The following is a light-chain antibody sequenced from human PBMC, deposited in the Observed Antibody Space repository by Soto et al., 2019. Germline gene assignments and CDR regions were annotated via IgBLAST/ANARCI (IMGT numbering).Light chain of an antibody. Sequence: DIQMTQSPSSLSASVGDRVTITCQASQDIRDFLNWYQQKPGKAPKLLIYDASNLETGVPSRFGGGGSGTDFTVSISSLQPEDIGTYYCQQYDNLPLTFGGGTKVEIK. CDR3: QQYDNLPLT. V-gene: IGKV1-33*01. CDR1: QDIRDF. CDR2: DAS. J-gene: IGKJ4*01.